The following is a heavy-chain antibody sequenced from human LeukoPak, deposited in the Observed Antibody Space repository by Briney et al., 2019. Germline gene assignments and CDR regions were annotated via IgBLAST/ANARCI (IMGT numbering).Heavy chain of an antibody. D-gene: IGHD3-22*01. CDR1: GFTFSSYA. V-gene: IGHV3-64*04. CDR3: AKASVYKYDSSGSAYYLDH. CDR2: ISSNGGST. Sequence: PGGSLRLSCSASGFTFSSYAMHWVRQAPGKGLEYVSAISSNGGSTYYADSVKGRFTISRDNSKNTLYLQMNSLRAEDTAVYYCAKASVYKYDSSGSAYYLDHWGQGSQVTVSS. J-gene: IGHJ4*02.